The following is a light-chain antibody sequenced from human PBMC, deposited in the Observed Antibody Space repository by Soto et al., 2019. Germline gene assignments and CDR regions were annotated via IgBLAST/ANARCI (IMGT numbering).Light chain of an antibody. CDR3: QQYDHWPRGT. J-gene: IGKJ2*01. Sequence: EIVLTQSPATLSVSPGERATLSCRASQSIDTYLAWYRQKPGQAPRPLIYGASNRATGIPARFSGSGSGTEFTLTISSLQSEDFAVYSCQQYDHWPRGTFGQGTQLEI. CDR1: QSIDTY. CDR2: GAS. V-gene: IGKV3-15*01.